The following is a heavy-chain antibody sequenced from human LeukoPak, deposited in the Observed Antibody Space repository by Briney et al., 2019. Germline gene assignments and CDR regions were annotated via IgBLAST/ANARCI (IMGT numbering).Heavy chain of an antibody. CDR1: GFTFREYY. D-gene: IGHD3-10*01. CDR2: ISGSGFTT. Sequence: GGSLKLSCVASGFTFREYYMGWIRQAPGKGLEWISYISGSGFTTYYADSVKGRFTISRDNAKNSLYLQMSSLRPEDTGIYYCARDAPSKTMVRRFNYWGQGTLATVSS. CDR3: ARDAPSKTMVRRFNY. J-gene: IGHJ4*02. V-gene: IGHV3-11*01.